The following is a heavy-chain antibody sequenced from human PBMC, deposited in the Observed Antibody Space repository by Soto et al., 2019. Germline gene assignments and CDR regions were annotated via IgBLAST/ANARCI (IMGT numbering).Heavy chain of an antibody. V-gene: IGHV3-13*01. J-gene: IGHJ5*02. CDR2: IGTAGDT. D-gene: IGHD4-17*01. CDR3: ARGTGDYGDYVPWFDP. Sequence: SLRLSCAASGFTFSSYDMHWVRQATGKGLEWVSAIGTAGDTYYPGSVKGRFTISRENAKNSLYLQMNSLRAGDTAVYYCARGTGDYGDYVPWFDPWGQGTLVTVSS. CDR1: GFTFSSYD.